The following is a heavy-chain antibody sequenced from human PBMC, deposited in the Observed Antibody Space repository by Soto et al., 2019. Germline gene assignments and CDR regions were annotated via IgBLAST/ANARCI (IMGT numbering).Heavy chain of an antibody. CDR1: GFTFGNYA. D-gene: IGHD2-21*02. V-gene: IGHV3-23*01. CDR3: AKSLVTPSDAFDL. J-gene: IGHJ3*01. CDR2: ISDPGTST. Sequence: PGGSLSLSCAASGFTFGNYAMNWVRQAPGKGLEWISSISDPGTSTYYANSVKGRFSMSRDNSKNTLFLQMNRLRAHDTAVYFCAKSLVTPSDAFDLWGRGTLVTVSS.